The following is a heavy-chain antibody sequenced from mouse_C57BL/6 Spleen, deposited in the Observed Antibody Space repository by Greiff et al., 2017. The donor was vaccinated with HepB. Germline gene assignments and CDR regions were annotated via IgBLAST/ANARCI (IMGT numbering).Heavy chain of an antibody. CDR1: GFTFSDYG. V-gene: IGHV5-17*01. CDR2: ISSGSSTI. J-gene: IGHJ2*01. D-gene: IGHD4-1*01. CDR3: AKLNWAGGFDY. Sequence: EVQLQESGGGLVKPGGSLKLSCAASGFTFSDYGMHWVRQAPEKGLEWVAYISSGSSTIYYADTVKGRFTISRDNAKNTLFLQMTSLRSEDTAMYYCAKLNWAGGFDYWGQGTTLTVSS.